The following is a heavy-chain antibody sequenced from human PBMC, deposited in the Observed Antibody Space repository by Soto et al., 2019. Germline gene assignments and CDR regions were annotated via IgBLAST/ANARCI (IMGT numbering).Heavy chain of an antibody. D-gene: IGHD1-7*01. CDR2: ISSSSTNT. CDR3: ARGTKGGSPPL. J-gene: IGHJ4*02. Sequence: EVQLVESGGGLVQPGGSLRLSCAGSGFAFSNYSMNWVRQAPGKGLEWVSYISSSSTNTYYAAPVRGRFTISRDNAKNSLYLRMNSLKDEDTAVYYCARGTKGGSPPLWGQGTLVTVSS. V-gene: IGHV3-48*02. CDR1: GFAFSNYS.